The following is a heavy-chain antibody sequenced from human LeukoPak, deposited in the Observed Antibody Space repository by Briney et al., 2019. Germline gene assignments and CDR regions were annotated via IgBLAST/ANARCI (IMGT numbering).Heavy chain of an antibody. CDR1: GFTFSTSE. Sequence: GGSLRLSCAASGFTFSTSEMNWVRQAPGRGLEWISCISTHGSTTYYADSVRGRFTISRDNAENSLYLQMNSLGGEDTAVYYCARGFRHTAMFLDHWGQGTLVTVSS. V-gene: IGHV3-48*03. CDR3: ARGFRHTAMFLDH. D-gene: IGHD5-18*01. CDR2: ISTHGSTT. J-gene: IGHJ4*02.